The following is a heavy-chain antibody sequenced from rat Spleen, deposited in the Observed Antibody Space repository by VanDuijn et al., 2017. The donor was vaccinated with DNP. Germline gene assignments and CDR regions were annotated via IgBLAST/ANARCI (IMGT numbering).Heavy chain of an antibody. Sequence: QVQLKESGPVLVQASETLSLTCTVSGFSLTNYGVIWVRQSPGKGLEWMGIIWGHGNTDYNSALKSRLSINRDTSKSQVFLKMKSLQTDDTAIYYCTRESWGYVMDAWGQGASVTVSS. CDR1: GFSLTNYG. CDR2: IWGHGNT. D-gene: IGHD5-1*01. J-gene: IGHJ4*01. V-gene: IGHV2S75*01. CDR3: TRESWGYVMDA.